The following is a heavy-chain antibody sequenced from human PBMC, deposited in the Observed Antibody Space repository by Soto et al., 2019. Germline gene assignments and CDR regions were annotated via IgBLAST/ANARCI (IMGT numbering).Heavy chain of an antibody. J-gene: IGHJ4*02. CDR3: AKGGATYGTLTHEY. Sequence: VGALRLSCAAAGFTFGDYAMSWVLQAPGKGLEWVATVTGSATNIYYTDSVKGRFAVSRDNCRDTLYLQMNRLTAQATAVYSCAKGGATYGTLTHEYWRQGPLVTVSS. CDR1: GFTFGDYA. D-gene: IGHD3-10*01. CDR2: VTGSATNI. V-gene: IGHV3-23*01.